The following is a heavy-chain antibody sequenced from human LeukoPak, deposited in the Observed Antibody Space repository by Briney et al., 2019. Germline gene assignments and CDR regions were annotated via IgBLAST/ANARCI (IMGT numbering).Heavy chain of an antibody. CDR1: GFTFSSYS. CDR3: AIDNNQYDSSGYSHDY. J-gene: IGHJ4*02. D-gene: IGHD3-22*01. CDR2: ISSSSSTI. Sequence: GGSLRLSCAASGFTFSSYSMNWVRQAPGKGLEWVSYISSSSSTIYYADSVKGRFTISRDNAKNSMYLKMNSLRAEDTAVYYCAIDNNQYDSSGYSHDYWGQGTLVTVTS. V-gene: IGHV3-48*01.